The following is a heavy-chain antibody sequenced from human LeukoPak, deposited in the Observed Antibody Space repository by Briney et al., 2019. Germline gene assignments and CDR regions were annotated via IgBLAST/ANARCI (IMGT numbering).Heavy chain of an antibody. D-gene: IGHD3-9*01. Sequence: SVKVSCKASGDTLSSHAISWVRQAPGQGLEWMGGIFPIFGTSNYAQRFQGRVTITADESTSTAYMELSSLRSEDTAVYYCAMADGYNIWTGYRGWFDPWGQVTLVTVAS. CDR3: AMADGYNIWTGYRGWFDP. CDR2: IFPIFGTS. J-gene: IGHJ5*02. CDR1: GDTLSSHA. V-gene: IGHV1-69*13.